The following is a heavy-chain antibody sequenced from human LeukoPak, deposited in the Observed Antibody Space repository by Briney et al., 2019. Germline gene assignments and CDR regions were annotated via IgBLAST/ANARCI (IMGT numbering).Heavy chain of an antibody. J-gene: IGHJ4*02. CDR2: IDWDGDK. V-gene: IGHV2-70*11. CDR3: ARSDYGSGSYTFDY. CDR1: GFSLSTSEMC. Sequence: SGPTLVNPTQTLTLTCTFSGFSLSTSEMCVSWIRQPPGKALEWLARIDWDGDKYYSTSLKTRLTISKDTSKNQVVLTMTNMDPVDTATYYCARSDYGSGSYTFDYWGQGTLVTASS. D-gene: IGHD3-10*01.